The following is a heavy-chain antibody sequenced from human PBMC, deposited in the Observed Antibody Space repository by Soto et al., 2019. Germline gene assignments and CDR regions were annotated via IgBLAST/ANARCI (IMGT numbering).Heavy chain of an antibody. V-gene: IGHV1-69*01. CDR2: LIPMFNRP. CDR1: GGTFSSYA. Sequence: QVQLVQSGAEVKKPGSSVKVSCKASGGTFSSYAISWVRQAPGQGLEWMGGLIPMFNRPHSARKFQGRVTITADESTSTAYMHLSSLRSEDTAVYYCARGQFHHVSNYYYALDVWGQGTTVTVSS. J-gene: IGHJ6*02. CDR3: ARGQFHHVSNYYYALDV.